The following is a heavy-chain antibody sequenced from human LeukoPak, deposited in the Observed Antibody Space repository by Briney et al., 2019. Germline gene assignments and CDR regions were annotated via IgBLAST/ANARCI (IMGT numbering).Heavy chain of an antibody. V-gene: IGHV1-24*01. CDR2: FDPEDGET. Sequence: ASVKVSCKVSVYTLTELPMHWVRQAPGKGLEWMGGFDPEDGETIYAQKFQGRVTMTEDISTDTASMELSSLRSEDTAVYYCATDIRGIADDFDIWGQGTMVTVSS. CDR3: ATDIRGIADDFDI. CDR1: VYTLTELP. J-gene: IGHJ3*02. D-gene: IGHD6-13*01.